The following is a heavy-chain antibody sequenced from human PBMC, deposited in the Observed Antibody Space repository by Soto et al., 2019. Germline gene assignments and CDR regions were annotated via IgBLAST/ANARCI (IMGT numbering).Heavy chain of an antibody. V-gene: IGHV1-3*01. CDR1: GYTFTRYT. Sequence: AASVKVSSKASGYTFTRYTMNWVRQAPGQRLEWMGWINPDNGNTKSSQKFQDRVIITRDTSASTAYMDLSSLRSEDTAVYYCARGIATGQLDPWGQGTLVTVSS. CDR2: INPDNGNT. CDR3: ARGIATGQLDP. D-gene: IGHD2-15*01. J-gene: IGHJ5*02.